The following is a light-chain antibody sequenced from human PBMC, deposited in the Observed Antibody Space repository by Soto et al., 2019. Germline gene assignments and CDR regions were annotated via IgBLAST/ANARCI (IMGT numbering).Light chain of an antibody. CDR2: DAS. CDR1: QSVDSK. Sequence: EIVMTQSPATLSVSPGERAIFSCRASQSVDSKLAWYQQKLGQAPRLLIYDASTRATGIPARFGGSGSGTEFTLTISSLQSEDFAIYYCQKYYVWXTXGGGTKV. J-gene: IGKJ4*01. CDR3: QKYYVWXT. V-gene: IGKV3D-15*01.